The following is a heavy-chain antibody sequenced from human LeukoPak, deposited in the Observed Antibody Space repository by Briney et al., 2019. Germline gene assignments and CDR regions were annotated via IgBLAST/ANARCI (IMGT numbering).Heavy chain of an antibody. CDR1: GYTFTGYY. Sequence: ASVKVSCKASGYTFTGYYIHWVRQAPGQGLEWVGWINPNSGGTNYAQKFQGRVTMTRDTSISTAYMEVSRLTSDDTAVYYCARSETGTTLYYYYMDVWGKGTTVTISS. CDR3: ARSETGTTLYYYYMDV. V-gene: IGHV1-2*02. CDR2: INPNSGGT. J-gene: IGHJ6*03. D-gene: IGHD1-1*01.